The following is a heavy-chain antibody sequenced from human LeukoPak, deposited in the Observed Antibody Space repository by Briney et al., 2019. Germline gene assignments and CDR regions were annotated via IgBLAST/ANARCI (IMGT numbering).Heavy chain of an antibody. V-gene: IGHV3-23*01. CDR3: TKHRGGWIDAFDI. CDR1: GFTFSSYA. J-gene: IGHJ3*02. CDR2: ISGSGGSP. D-gene: IGHD5-12*01. Sequence: GGSLRLSCAASGFTFSSYAMTWVRQAPGKGLEWVSGISGSGGSPYSAASVKGRFTISRDNSKKTLYMQMNSLRAEDTAVYYCTKHRGGWIDAFDIWGQGTMVTVSS.